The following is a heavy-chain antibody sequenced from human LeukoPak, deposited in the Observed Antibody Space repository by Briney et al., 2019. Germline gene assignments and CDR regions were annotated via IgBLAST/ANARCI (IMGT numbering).Heavy chain of an antibody. CDR2: IYYSWRT. CDR1: GGSISSDSYY. J-gene: IGHJ3*02. D-gene: IGHD6-13*01. Sequence: YPSETLSLTCTVSGGSISSDSYYWGWIRQPPGKGLQRIGCIYYSWRTYYKPSLKSRVTISVDTSKNHFSLKLSSVTAADTAVYYCARLDTGASSSWSDAFDIWGQGTMVTVSS. CDR3: ARLDTGASSSWSDAFDI. V-gene: IGHV4-39*02.